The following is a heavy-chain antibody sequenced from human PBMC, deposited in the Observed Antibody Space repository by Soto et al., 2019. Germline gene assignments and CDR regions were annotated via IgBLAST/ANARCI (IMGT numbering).Heavy chain of an antibody. CDR3: AREGVGTAMVVNYYYYGMDF. J-gene: IGHJ6*02. V-gene: IGHV1-69*01. CDR2: IIPIFGTA. CDR1: GGTFSSYA. D-gene: IGHD5-18*01. Sequence: QVQLVQSGAEVKKPGSSVKVSCKASGGTFSSYAISWVRQAPGQGIEWMGGIIPIFGTANYAQKFQGRVKITADEYRSTAYMELSSLRSEDTAVYYCAREGVGTAMVVNYYYYGMDFWGQGTTVTVSS.